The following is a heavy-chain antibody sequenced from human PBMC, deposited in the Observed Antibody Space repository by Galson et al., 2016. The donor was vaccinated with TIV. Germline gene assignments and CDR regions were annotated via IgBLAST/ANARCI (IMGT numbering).Heavy chain of an antibody. J-gene: IGHJ3*02. CDR2: INHFRSS. CDR3: ARHPEDSSSWYLSRNAFEI. V-gene: IGHV4-34*01. D-gene: IGHD6-13*01. Sequence: SETLSLTCGVYGGSVSGYYWGWFRQPPGKGLEWIGEINHFRSSNYNPSLKSRLTISIDTPKKQFSLSLRSVTAADTAVYYCARHPEDSSSWYLSRNAFEIWGQGTMVTISS. CDR1: GGSVSGYY.